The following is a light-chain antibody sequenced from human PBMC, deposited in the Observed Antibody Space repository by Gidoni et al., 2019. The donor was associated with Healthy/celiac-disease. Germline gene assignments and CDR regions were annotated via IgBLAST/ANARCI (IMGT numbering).Light chain of an antibody. CDR2: LGS. V-gene: IGKV2-28*01. CDR3: MQALQTPLT. CDR1: QSLLHSNGYNY. Sequence: DIVMTQSPLSLPVTPGEPASISCRSSQSLLHSNGYNYLDWYVQTPGQSPQLLIYLGSNRASGVTDRFSGSGSGTDFTLKISRVEAEDVGVYYCMQALQTPLTFGGXTKVEIK. J-gene: IGKJ4*01.